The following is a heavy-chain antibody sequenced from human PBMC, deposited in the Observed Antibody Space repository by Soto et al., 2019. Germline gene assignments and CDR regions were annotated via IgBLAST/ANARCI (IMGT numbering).Heavy chain of an antibody. D-gene: IGHD6-13*01. J-gene: IGHJ6*02. V-gene: IGHV3-30*18. Sequence: QVQLVESGGGVVQPGKSVRLSCAASGFTFSLYGIHWVRQAPGKGLEWVAFITYEGSHQDYVDSVKGRFTLSRDNSQNIVYLQMNSLRPEDTAVYYCAKDVTAAGDNYDNTGLDVLGHGTTVTVSS. CDR1: GFTFSLYG. CDR2: ITYEGSHQ. CDR3: AKDVTAAGDNYDNTGLDV.